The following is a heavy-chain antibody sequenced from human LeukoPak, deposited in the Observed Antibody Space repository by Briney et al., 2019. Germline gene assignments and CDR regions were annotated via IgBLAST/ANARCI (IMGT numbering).Heavy chain of an antibody. CDR2: IYYSGST. Sequence: PSETLSLTCTVSGGSISSSSYYWGWIRQPPGKGLGWIGSIYYSGSTYYNPSLKSRVTISVDTSKNQFSLKLSSVTAADTAVYYCASSKGLAGAFDIWGQGTMVTVSS. CDR3: ASSKGLAGAFDI. V-gene: IGHV4-39*01. CDR1: GGSISSSSYY. J-gene: IGHJ3*02. D-gene: IGHD5-12*01.